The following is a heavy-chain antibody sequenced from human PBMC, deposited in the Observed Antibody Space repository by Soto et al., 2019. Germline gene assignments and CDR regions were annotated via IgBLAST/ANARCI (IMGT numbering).Heavy chain of an antibody. CDR3: ARDTYYYGSGSYSP. J-gene: IGHJ5*02. CDR2: ISSSSSYI. V-gene: IGHV3-21*01. Sequence: EVQLVESGGGLVKPGGSLRLSCAASGFTFSSYSMNWVRQAPGKGLEWVSSISSSSSYIYYADSVKGRFTISRDNAKNSLDLQINSLRAEDTAVYYCARDTYYYGSGSYSPWGQGTLVTVS. CDR1: GFTFSSYS. D-gene: IGHD3-10*01.